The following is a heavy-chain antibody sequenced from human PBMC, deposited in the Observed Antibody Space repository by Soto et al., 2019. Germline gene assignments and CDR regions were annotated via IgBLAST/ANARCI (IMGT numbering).Heavy chain of an antibody. D-gene: IGHD2-2*01. J-gene: IGHJ6*02. CDR3: ASSPRGYCSSTSCRELGNYYVMDL. CDR2: IDPSDSYT. CDR1: GYSFTSYW. Sequence: GESLKISCKGSGYSFTSYWISWVRQMPGKGLEWMGRIDPSDSYTNYSPSFQGHVTISADKSISTAYLQWSSLKASDTAMYYCASSPRGYCSSTSCRELGNYYVMDLWGQGTKVTVSS. V-gene: IGHV5-10-1*01.